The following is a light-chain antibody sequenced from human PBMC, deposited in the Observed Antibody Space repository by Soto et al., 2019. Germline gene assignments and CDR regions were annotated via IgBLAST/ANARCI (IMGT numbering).Light chain of an antibody. Sequence: EIVMTQSPATLSVSPGERATLSCRASQSVSSNLAWYQQKPGQAPRLLIYGASTRATGIPARFSGSGSGTEFTLTISSLQSEDFAVYYCQQYNNWLAFGQGTRWKSN. CDR2: GAS. CDR3: QQYNNWLA. V-gene: IGKV3-15*01. J-gene: IGKJ1*01. CDR1: QSVSSN.